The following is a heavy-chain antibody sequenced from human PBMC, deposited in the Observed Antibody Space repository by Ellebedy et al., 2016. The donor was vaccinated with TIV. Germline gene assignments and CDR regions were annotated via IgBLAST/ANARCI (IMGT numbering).Heavy chain of an antibody. Sequence: SETLSLTXTVSGGSISSYYWSWIRQPPGKGLEWIGYIYNSGTTNYNPSLKSRVTISVDTSKNQSSLKLNSVTAADTAVYYCARIGSYSVRDWGQGTLVTVSS. CDR1: GGSISSYY. D-gene: IGHD2-15*01. CDR2: IYNSGTT. J-gene: IGHJ4*02. V-gene: IGHV4-59*01. CDR3: ARIGSYSVRD.